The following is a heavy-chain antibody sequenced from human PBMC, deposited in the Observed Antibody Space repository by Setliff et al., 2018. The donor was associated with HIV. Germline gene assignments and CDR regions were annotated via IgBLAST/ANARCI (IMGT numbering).Heavy chain of an antibody. CDR2: IHPSGGST. Sequence: ASVKVSCKASGYTFTSYYIHWVRQAPGQGLEWMGVIHPSGGSTSYARSFQDRVTMTRDTSTGTVYMELSSLRSEDTAVYYCARVRYCSGGSCYGGEYWFDPWGQGTLVTVSS. D-gene: IGHD2-15*01. CDR3: ARVRYCSGGSCYGGEYWFDP. J-gene: IGHJ5*02. V-gene: IGHV1-46*01. CDR1: GYTFTSYY.